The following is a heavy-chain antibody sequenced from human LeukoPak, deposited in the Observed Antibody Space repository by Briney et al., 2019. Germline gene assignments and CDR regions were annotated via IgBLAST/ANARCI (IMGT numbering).Heavy chain of an antibody. D-gene: IGHD1-26*01. J-gene: IGHJ6*02. CDR2: INHSGST. V-gene: IGHV4-34*01. CDR1: GGSFSGYY. CDR3: ARGDSGSYPLYYYGMDV. Sequence: SETLSLTCAVYGGSFSGYYWSWIRQPPGKGLEWIGEINHSGSTNYNPSLKSRVTISVDTSKNQFSLKLSSVTAADTAVYYCARGDSGSYPLYYYGMDVWGQGTTVTVSS.